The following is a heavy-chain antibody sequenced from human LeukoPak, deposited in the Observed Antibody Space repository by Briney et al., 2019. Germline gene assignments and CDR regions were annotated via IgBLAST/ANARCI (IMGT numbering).Heavy chain of an antibody. Sequence: PAETLSLTCAVYGGSFSGYYWSWIRQPPGKGLEWIGEINHSGSTNYNPSLKSRVTISVDTSKNQFSLKLSSVTAADTAVYYCARDGLYYYGSGSYPPLDVWGQGTTVTV. D-gene: IGHD3-10*01. CDR2: INHSGST. CDR3: ARDGLYYYGSGSYPPLDV. V-gene: IGHV4-34*01. J-gene: IGHJ6*02. CDR1: GGSFSGYY.